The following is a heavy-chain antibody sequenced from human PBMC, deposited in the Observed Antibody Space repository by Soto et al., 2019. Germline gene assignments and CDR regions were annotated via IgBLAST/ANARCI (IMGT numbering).Heavy chain of an antibody. Sequence: GGSLRLSCAASGFTFSSYGMHWVRQAPGKGLEWVAVISYDGSNKYYADSVKGRFTISRDNSKNTLYVQMNSLRAEDTAVYYCAKDRGSGSYYYYGMDVWGQGTTVTVSS. D-gene: IGHD3-10*01. CDR3: AKDRGSGSYYYYGMDV. CDR1: GFTFSSYG. J-gene: IGHJ6*02. CDR2: ISYDGSNK. V-gene: IGHV3-30*18.